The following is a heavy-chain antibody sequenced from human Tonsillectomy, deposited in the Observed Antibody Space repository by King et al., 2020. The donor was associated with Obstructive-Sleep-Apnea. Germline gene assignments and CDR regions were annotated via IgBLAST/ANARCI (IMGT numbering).Heavy chain of an antibody. CDR1: GYTFSDYV. Sequence: VQLVESGTEVRKPGASVKVSCKASGYTFSDYVISWVRQAPGQGLEWMGWISPYNGNTNYAQNYQGRVTMTKDTSTTTAYMERTSLRSDDTAVYYCAREVESKIRGVNPNWFDPWGQGTLVTVSS. CDR3: AREVESKIRGVNPNWFDP. D-gene: IGHD3-10*01. J-gene: IGHJ5*02. CDR2: ISPYNGNT. V-gene: IGHV1-18*01.